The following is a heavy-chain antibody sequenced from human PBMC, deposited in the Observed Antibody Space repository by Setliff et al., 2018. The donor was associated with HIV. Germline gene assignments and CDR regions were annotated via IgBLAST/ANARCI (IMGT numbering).Heavy chain of an antibody. CDR1: GFTFNMFW. CDR3: AKDLQTYYYDSSGSPYYGMDV. V-gene: IGHV3-7*01. D-gene: IGHD3-22*01. Sequence: QAGGSLRLSCAASGFTFNMFWMSWVRQAPGKGLEWVANIKQEGSEKNYVGSLKGRFTISRDNSKNTLYLQMNSLRAEDTAVYYCAKDLQTYYYDSSGSPYYGMDVWGQGTTVTVS. J-gene: IGHJ6*02. CDR2: IKQEGSEK.